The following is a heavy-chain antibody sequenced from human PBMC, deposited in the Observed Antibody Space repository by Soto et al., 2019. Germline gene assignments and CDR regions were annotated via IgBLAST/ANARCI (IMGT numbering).Heavy chain of an antibody. Sequence: ASVKVSCKASGGTFSSYAISWVRQAPGQGLEWMGGIIPIFGTANYAQKFQGRVTITADESTSTAYMELSSLRSEDTAVYYCARGCLKRTPGGGWFDPWGQGTLVTVSS. D-gene: IGHD3-16*01. V-gene: IGHV1-69*13. CDR1: GGTFSSYA. J-gene: IGHJ5*02. CDR3: ARGCLKRTPGGGWFDP. CDR2: IIPIFGTA.